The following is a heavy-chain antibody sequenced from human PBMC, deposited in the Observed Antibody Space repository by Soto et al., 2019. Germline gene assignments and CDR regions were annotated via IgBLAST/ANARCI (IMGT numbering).Heavy chain of an antibody. CDR1: GFTFSSYG. CDR3: AKGLWYFDY. J-gene: IGHJ4*02. Sequence: GGSLRLSCAASGFTFSSYGMHWVRQAPGKGLEWVAVISYDGSNKYYADSVKGRFTISRDNSKNTLYLQMNSLRAEDTAVYYCAKGLWYFDYWGQGTLVTVSS. D-gene: IGHD3-10*01. V-gene: IGHV3-30*18. CDR2: ISYDGSNK.